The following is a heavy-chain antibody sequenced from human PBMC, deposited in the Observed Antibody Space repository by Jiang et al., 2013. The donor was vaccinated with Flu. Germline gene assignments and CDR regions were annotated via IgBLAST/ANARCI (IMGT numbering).Heavy chain of an antibody. D-gene: IGHD5-18*01. V-gene: IGHV1-2*02. J-gene: IGHJ6*02. Sequence: GAEVKKPGASVKVSCKASGYTFTGYYMHWVRQAPGQGLEWMGWINPNSGGTNYAQKFQGRVTMTRDTSISTAYMELSRLRSDDTAVYYCARAQQTFRGYSSRIPPGKYGMDVWGQGTTVTVSS. CDR3: ARAQQTFRGYSSRIPPGKYGMDV. CDR1: GYTFTGYY. CDR2: INPNSGGT.